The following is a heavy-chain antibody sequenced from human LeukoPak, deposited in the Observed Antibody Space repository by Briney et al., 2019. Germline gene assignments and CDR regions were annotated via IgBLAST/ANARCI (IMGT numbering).Heavy chain of an antibody. V-gene: IGHV4-34*01. J-gene: IGHJ4*02. D-gene: IGHD3-10*01. CDR2: INHSGST. CDR3: ARGMVRGVILRRRYFDY. Sequence: SETLSLTCAVYGGSFSGYYWSWIGQPPGKGLEWIGEINHSGSTNYNPSLKSRVTISVDTSKNQFSLKLSSVTAADTAVYYCARGMVRGVILRRRYFDYWGQGTLVTVSS. CDR1: GGSFSGYY.